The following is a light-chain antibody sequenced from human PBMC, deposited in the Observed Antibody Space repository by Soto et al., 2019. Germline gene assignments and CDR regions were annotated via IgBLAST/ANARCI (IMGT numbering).Light chain of an antibody. CDR3: QHYHNWPPWT. CDR1: QSISSN. Sequence: EIVMTQSPATLSVSPGERATLSCRASQSISSNLAWYRQKPGQAPRLLIYGASTRATGIPARFRGSGSGTEFTLTIISLQSEDFAVYFCQHYHNWPPWTFGQGTKVDI. CDR2: GAS. V-gene: IGKV3-15*01. J-gene: IGKJ1*01.